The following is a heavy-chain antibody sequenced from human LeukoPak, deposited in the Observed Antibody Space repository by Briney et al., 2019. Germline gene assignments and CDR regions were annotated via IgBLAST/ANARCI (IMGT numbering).Heavy chain of an antibody. D-gene: IGHD3-3*01. J-gene: IGHJ4*02. CDR1: GGSISSYY. V-gene: IGHV4-59*12. CDR2: MYHSGST. Sequence: QPSETLSLTCTVSGGSISSYYWSWIRQPPGKGLEWIGYMYHSGSTNYNPSLKSRVTISVDTSKSQFSLKLSSMTAADTAVYYCAREDTIFGVVIDYWGQGTLVTVSS. CDR3: AREDTIFGVVIDY.